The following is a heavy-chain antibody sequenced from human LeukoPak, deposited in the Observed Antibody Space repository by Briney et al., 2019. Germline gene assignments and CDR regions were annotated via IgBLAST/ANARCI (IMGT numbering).Heavy chain of an antibody. CDR2: ITSSSSYI. CDR1: GFTFNTYN. CDR3: ARGEVHYYGSGSDY. J-gene: IGHJ4*02. Sequence: GGSLRLSCAASGFTFNTYNMNWVRQAPGKGLEWVSFITSSSSYIYYADSVKGRFTISRHNAKNSLYLQMNSLRAEDTAVYYCARGEVHYYGSGSDYWGQGTLVTVSS. V-gene: IGHV3-21*01. D-gene: IGHD3-10*01.